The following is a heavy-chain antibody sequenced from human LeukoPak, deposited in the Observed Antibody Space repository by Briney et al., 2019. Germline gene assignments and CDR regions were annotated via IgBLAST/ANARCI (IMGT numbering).Heavy chain of an antibody. CDR1: GGSISSGDYY. V-gene: IGHV4-30-4*01. CDR2: IYYSGST. J-gene: IGHJ5*02. Sequence: SETLSLTCTVSGGSISSGDYYWSWIRQPPGKGLEWIGYIYYSGSTYYNPSLKSRVTISVDTSKNQFSLKLSSVTAADTAVYYCASIVITMVRGVITKGWFDPWGQGTLVTVSS. D-gene: IGHD3-10*01. CDR3: ASIVITMVRGVITKGWFDP.